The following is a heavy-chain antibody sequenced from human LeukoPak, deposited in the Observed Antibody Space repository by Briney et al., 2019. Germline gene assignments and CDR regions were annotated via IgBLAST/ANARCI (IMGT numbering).Heavy chain of an antibody. Sequence: GGSLRLSCAASGNYWMHWVRQAPGKGLVWVSHINSDGSSTSYADSVKGRFTISRDNAKNTLYLQMNSLRAEDTAVYYCARALATYCSGGSCPPGYWGQGTLVTVSS. CDR3: ARALATYCSGGSCPPGY. D-gene: IGHD2-15*01. CDR2: INSDGSST. CDR1: GNYW. V-gene: IGHV3-74*01. J-gene: IGHJ4*02.